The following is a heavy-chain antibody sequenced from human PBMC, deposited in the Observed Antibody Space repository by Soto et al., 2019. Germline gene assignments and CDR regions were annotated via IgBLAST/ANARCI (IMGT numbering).Heavy chain of an antibody. Sequence: PGGSLRLSCAASGFTFSSYGMHWVRQAPGKGLEWVAVISYDGSNKYYADSVKGRFTISRDNSKNTLYLQMNSLRAEDTAVYYCAISLRGYCTKFDTWGQGTLVTVSS. CDR1: GFTFSSYG. V-gene: IGHV3-30*03. CDR3: AISLRGYCTKFDT. CDR2: ISYDGSNK. J-gene: IGHJ5*02. D-gene: IGHD2-8*01.